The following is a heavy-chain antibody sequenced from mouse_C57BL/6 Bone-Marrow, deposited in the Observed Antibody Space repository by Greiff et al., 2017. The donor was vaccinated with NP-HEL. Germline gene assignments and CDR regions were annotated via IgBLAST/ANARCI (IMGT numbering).Heavy chain of an antibody. D-gene: IGHD2-5*01. Sequence: VQLQQPGAELVKPGASVKLSCKASGYTFTSYWMHWVKQRPGQGLEWIGMIHPNSGSTNYNEKFKSKATLTVDKSSSTAYMQLSSLTSEDSAVYYCARGDYSKDWYFDVWGTGTTVTVSS. J-gene: IGHJ1*03. V-gene: IGHV1-64*01. CDR2: IHPNSGST. CDR3: ARGDYSKDWYFDV. CDR1: GYTFTSYW.